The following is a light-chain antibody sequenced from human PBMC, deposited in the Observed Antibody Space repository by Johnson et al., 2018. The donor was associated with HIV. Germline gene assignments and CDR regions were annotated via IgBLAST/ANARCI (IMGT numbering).Light chain of an antibody. Sequence: QSVLTQPPSVSAAPGQKVTISCSGRSSNIGNNYVSWYQQLPGTAPKLLIYENNKRPSGIPDRFSGSKSGTSATLGITGLQTGDEADYYCGTWDTSLSAYVFGTGTTVTVL. CDR1: SSNIGNNY. CDR3: GTWDTSLSAYV. CDR2: ENN. V-gene: IGLV1-51*02. J-gene: IGLJ1*01.